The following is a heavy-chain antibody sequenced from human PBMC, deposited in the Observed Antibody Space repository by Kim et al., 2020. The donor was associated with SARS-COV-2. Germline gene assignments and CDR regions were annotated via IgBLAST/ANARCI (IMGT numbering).Heavy chain of an antibody. D-gene: IGHD3-9*01. CDR3: ARGKSHYDVLTGYYIYWYLDL. CDR1: GGSFGGYY. V-gene: IGHV4-59*01. CDR2: IYYNGNT. J-gene: IGHJ2*01. Sequence: SETLSLTCTVSGGSFGGYYWSWIRQPPGKGLEWIGFIYYNGNTNYSPSLKSRVTISLDTSKSQFSLKLSSVTAADTAVYYCARGKSHYDVLTGYYIYWYLDLWGRGALVTVSP.